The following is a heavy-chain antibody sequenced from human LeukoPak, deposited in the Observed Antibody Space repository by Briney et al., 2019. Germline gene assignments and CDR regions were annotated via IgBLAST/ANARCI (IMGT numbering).Heavy chain of an antibody. V-gene: IGHV3-11*01. Sequence: GGSLRLSCAASGFTFSDYYMSWIRQAPGKGLEWVSYISSSGCTIYYADSVKGRFTISRDNAKNSLYLQMNSLRAEDTAVYYCASDVAGSDFDYWGQGTLVTVSS. CDR3: ASDVAGSDFDY. D-gene: IGHD6-19*01. J-gene: IGHJ4*02. CDR1: GFTFSDYY. CDR2: ISSSGCTI.